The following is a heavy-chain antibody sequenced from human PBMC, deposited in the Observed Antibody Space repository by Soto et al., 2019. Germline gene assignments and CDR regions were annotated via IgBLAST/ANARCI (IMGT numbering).Heavy chain of an antibody. Sequence: PSETLSLTCTVSGGSLSSGSYYWSWIRQPPGKGLEWIGYIYFSGTTNYNPSLKSRVTISVDTSKNQFSLKLSSVTAADSAVYYCAREVVVVPAAIGSIYYYYYGMDVWGQGTTVTVSS. J-gene: IGHJ6*02. CDR3: AREVVVVPAAIGSIYYYYYGMDV. V-gene: IGHV4-61*01. CDR2: IYFSGTT. D-gene: IGHD2-2*02. CDR1: GGSLSSGSYY.